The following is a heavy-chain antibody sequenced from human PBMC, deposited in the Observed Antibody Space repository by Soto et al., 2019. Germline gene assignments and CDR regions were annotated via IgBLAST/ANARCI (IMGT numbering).Heavy chain of an antibody. D-gene: IGHD2-2*01. CDR3: ARVVGYCSSTSCQPYYYYGIDV. Sequence: GGSLRLSCAASGFTFSSYSMNWVRQAPGKELERVSYISSSSSTIYYADSVKGRFTISRDNAKNSLYLQMNSLRDEDTAVYYCARVVGYCSSTSCQPYYYYGIDVWGQGTTVTVS. J-gene: IGHJ6*02. CDR2: ISSSSSTI. CDR1: GFTFSSYS. V-gene: IGHV3-48*02.